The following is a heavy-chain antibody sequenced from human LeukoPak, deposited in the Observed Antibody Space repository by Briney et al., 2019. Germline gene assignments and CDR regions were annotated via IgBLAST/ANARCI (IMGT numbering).Heavy chain of an antibody. CDR3: ARRCSGGSCHSPGYYYGMDV. D-gene: IGHD2-15*01. V-gene: IGHV3-74*01. CDR1: GFTFSSYW. Sequence: PGGSLRLSCAASGFTFSSYWMHWVRQAPGKGLVWVSRINSDGSSTSYADSVKGRFTISRDNAKNTLYLQMNSLRAEDTAVYYCARRCSGGSCHSPGYYYGMDVWGQGTTVTGSS. J-gene: IGHJ6*02. CDR2: INSDGSST.